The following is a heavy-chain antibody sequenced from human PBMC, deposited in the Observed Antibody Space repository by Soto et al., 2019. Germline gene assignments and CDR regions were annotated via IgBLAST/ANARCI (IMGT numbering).Heavy chain of an antibody. D-gene: IGHD2-2*01. V-gene: IGHV1-69*01. Sequence: QVQLVQSGAEVKKPGSSVKVSCKASGGTFGSYAITWVRRAPGQGLEWLGGIIPILNSPAYAQTFQARVVLTADEITNTAYMELNSLRFDDTAVYYCAREAPYCTSATWRMFYDMVVWGQGTTVTVAS. CDR2: IIPILNSP. CDR1: GGTFGSYA. CDR3: AREAPYCTSATWRMFYDMVV. J-gene: IGHJ6*02.